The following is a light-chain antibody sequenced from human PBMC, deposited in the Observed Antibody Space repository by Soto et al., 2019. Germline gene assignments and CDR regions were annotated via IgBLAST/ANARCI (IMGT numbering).Light chain of an antibody. CDR2: GAS. J-gene: IGKJ4*01. CDR1: QNIASN. CDR3: QQYNKWPLI. V-gene: IGKV3-15*01. Sequence: IVMTQSPATLSVSPGERATLSCRASQNIASNLAWYQQKPGQAPRLLIYGASTRATGIPATFSGSGSGTEFTLTITSLQSEDFAVYYCQQYNKWPLILGGGTKVEIK.